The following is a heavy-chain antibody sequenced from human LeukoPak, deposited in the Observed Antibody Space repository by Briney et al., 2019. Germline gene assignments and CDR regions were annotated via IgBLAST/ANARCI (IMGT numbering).Heavy chain of an antibody. D-gene: IGHD3-22*01. CDR2: ISWNSGSI. J-gene: IGHJ3*02. V-gene: IGHV3-9*01. Sequence: PGRSLRLSCAASGFTFDDYAMPWVRQAPGKGLEWVSGISWNSGSIGYADSVKGRFTISRDNAKNSLYLQMNSLRAEDTALYYCAKVNYNYDSSGYYGAFDIWGQGTMVTVSS. CDR3: AKVNYNYDSSGYYGAFDI. CDR1: GFTFDDYA.